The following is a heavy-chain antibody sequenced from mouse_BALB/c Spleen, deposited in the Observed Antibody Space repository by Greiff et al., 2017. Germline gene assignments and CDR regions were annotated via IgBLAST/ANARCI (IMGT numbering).Heavy chain of an antibody. CDR2: ISSGGSYT. D-gene: IGHD2-3*01. CDR1: GFTFSSYA. V-gene: IGHV5-9-4*01. CDR3: ARDPSDGAWFAY. J-gene: IGHJ3*01. Sequence: EVMLVESGGGLVKPGGSLKLSCAASGFTFSSYAMSWVRQSPEKRLEWVAEISSGGSYTYYPDTVTGRFTISRDNAKNTLYLEMSSLRSEDTAMYYCARDPSDGAWFAYWGQGTLVTVSA.